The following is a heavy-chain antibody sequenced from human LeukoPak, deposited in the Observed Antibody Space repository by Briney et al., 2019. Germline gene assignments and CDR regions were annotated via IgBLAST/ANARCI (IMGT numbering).Heavy chain of an antibody. D-gene: IGHD1-26*01. J-gene: IGHJ5*02. CDR1: GFTFGDYA. Sequence: GGSLRLSCTASGFTFGDYAMSWFRQAPGKGLEWVGFIRSKAYGGTTEYAASVKGRFTISRDDSKSIAYLQMNSLKTEDTAVYYCTRGNFFSGSYYELENWFDPWGQGTLVTVSS. V-gene: IGHV3-49*03. CDR2: IRSKAYGGTT. CDR3: TRGNFFSGSYYELENWFDP.